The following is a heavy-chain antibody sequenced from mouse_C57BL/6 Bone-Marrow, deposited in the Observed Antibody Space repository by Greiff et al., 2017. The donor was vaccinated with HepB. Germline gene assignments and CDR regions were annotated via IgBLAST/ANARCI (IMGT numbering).Heavy chain of an antibody. CDR2: IYPGDGDT. D-gene: IGHD2-1*01. V-gene: IGHV1-82*01. Sequence: LVESGPELVKPGASVKISCKASGYAFSSSWMNWVKQRPGKGLEWIGRIYPGDGDTNYNGKFKGKATLTADKSSSTAYMQLSSLTSEDSAVYFCARSGWYYYFEYWGQGTTLTVSS. CDR3: ARSGWYYYFEY. J-gene: IGHJ2*01. CDR1: GYAFSSSW.